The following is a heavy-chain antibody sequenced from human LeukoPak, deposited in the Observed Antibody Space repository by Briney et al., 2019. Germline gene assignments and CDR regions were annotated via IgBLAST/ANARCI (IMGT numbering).Heavy chain of an antibody. Sequence: GASLQISCKGSGSIFTSYWIGWVRQLPGKGLEWMGIIYPGDSDTRYSPSFQGQVTISADKSISTAYLQWSSLKASDTAMYYCARHSLTVGEYYYYYYYMDAWGKGTTVTISS. J-gene: IGHJ6*03. CDR2: IYPGDSDT. CDR3: ARHSLTVGEYYYYYYYMDA. V-gene: IGHV5-51*01. CDR1: GSIFTSYW. D-gene: IGHD1-14*01.